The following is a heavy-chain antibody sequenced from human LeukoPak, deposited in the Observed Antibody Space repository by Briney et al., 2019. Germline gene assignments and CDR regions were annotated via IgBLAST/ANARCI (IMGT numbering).Heavy chain of an antibody. CDR3: ARTYYYDSSGYNY. Sequence: PGGSLRLSCAASGFTFSSYEMNWVRQAPGKGLEWLSYISSSGSTIYYADSVKGRFTISRDNAKNSLYLQMNSLRAEDTAVYYCARTYYYDSSGYNYWGQGILVTVSS. J-gene: IGHJ4*02. CDR2: ISSSGSTI. D-gene: IGHD3-22*01. V-gene: IGHV3-48*03. CDR1: GFTFSSYE.